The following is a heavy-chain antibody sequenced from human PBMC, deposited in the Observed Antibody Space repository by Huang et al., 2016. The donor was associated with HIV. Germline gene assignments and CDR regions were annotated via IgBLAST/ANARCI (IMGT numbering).Heavy chain of an antibody. Sequence: EVQLEESGGGLVQPGGSLRLSCAASGFPFSSYWMHWVRQAPGKGPVLVARIKSDGRSTSYSGSVNGRFTISRDNAKNTLYLQMNRLRAEDTAVYYCARTYYYDSSGVDPRRAFDIWGQGTMVTVSS. D-gene: IGHD3-22*01. J-gene: IGHJ3*02. CDR3: ARTYYYDSSGVDPRRAFDI. V-gene: IGHV3-74*01. CDR2: IKSDGRST. CDR1: GFPFSSYW.